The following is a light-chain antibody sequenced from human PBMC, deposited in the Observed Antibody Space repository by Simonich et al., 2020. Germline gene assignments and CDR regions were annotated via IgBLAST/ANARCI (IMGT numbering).Light chain of an antibody. J-gene: IGLJ3*02. Sequence: SYELTQPPSVSVSLGQMARITCSGEALPKKYAYWYQQKPGQFPVLVIYKDRERPSGIPGGFSGSSSGTTVTLTISGAQVEDEADYYCYSAADNNRVFGGGTKLTVL. V-gene: IGLV3-27*01. CDR3: YSAADNNRV. CDR2: KDR. CDR1: ALPKKY.